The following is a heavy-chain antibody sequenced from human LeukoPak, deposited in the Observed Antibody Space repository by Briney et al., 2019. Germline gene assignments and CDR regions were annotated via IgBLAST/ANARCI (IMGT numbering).Heavy chain of an antibody. V-gene: IGHV3-15*07. Sequence: GGSLRLSCAASGFTFSDAWMNWVRQAPGKGLEWVGRIKRKTEGGATDYGAPVKGRFTISRDDSKNTLYLQMNSLKTEDTAFYYCTTGNFGPYWGQGTLVTVSS. CDR1: GFTFSDAW. J-gene: IGHJ4*02. CDR3: TTGNFGPY. CDR2: IKRKTEGGAT. D-gene: IGHD3-10*01.